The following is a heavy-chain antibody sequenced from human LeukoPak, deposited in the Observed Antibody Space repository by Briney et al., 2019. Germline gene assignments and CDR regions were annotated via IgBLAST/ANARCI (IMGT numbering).Heavy chain of an antibody. V-gene: IGHV4-39*01. D-gene: IGHD3-3*01. CDR3: ARRKAYDFWSGYSKHHDAFDI. CDR2: IYYSGST. Sequence: PSETLSLTCTVSGGSISSSTYYWVWIRQPPGKGLEWIATIYYSGSTYYNPSLKSRVTISVDTSKNQFSLKLSSVTAADTAVYYCARRKAYDFWSGYSKHHDAFDIWGQGTMVTVSS. J-gene: IGHJ3*02. CDR1: GGSISSSTYY.